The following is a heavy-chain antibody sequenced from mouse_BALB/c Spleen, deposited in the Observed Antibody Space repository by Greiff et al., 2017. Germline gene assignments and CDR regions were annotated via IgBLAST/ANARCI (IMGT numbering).Heavy chain of an antibody. CDR1: GFTFSSYA. J-gene: IGHJ2*01. V-gene: IGHV5-6-5*01. D-gene: IGHD4-1*01. CDR3: ARHEANWYFDY. Sequence: EVKLVESGGGLVKPGGSLKLSCAASGFTFSSYAMSWVRQTPEKRLEWVASISSGGSTYYPDSVKGRFTISRDNARNILYLQMSSLKSEDTAMYYCARHEANWYFDYWGQGTTLTVSS. CDR2: ISSGGST.